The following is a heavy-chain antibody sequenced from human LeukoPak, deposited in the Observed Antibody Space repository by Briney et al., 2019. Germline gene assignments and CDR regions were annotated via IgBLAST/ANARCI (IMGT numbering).Heavy chain of an antibody. CDR2: MNPNSGNT. Sequence: ASVKVSCKASGYTLTSYDINWVRQATGQGLEWMGWMNPNSGNTGYAQKFQGRVTMTRNTSISTAYMELSSLRSEDTAVYYCVRIAVAGTGKGFDYWGQGTLVTVSS. D-gene: IGHD6-19*01. J-gene: IGHJ4*02. CDR1: GYTLTSYD. CDR3: VRIAVAGTGKGFDY. V-gene: IGHV1-8*01.